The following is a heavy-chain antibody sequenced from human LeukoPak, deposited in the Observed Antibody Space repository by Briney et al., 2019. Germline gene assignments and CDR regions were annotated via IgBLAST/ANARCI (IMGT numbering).Heavy chain of an antibody. CDR3: ARLSLNYGWD. J-gene: IGHJ4*02. Sequence: GESLKISCKGSGYCFTNFWIGWVRQMAGKGLAWMGIIYPTDSDPKYSPSFQGQVTISVDKSISTAYLQWSSLKASDTAMYYCARLSLNYGWDWGQGTLVTVSS. V-gene: IGHV5-51*01. CDR1: GYCFTNFW. D-gene: IGHD3-10*01. CDR2: IYPTDSDP.